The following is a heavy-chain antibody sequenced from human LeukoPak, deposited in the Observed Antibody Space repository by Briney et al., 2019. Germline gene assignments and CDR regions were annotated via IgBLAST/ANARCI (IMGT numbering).Heavy chain of an antibody. CDR3: ARQAGEMATTHRLFDY. CDR2: IYYSGST. D-gene: IGHD5-24*01. Sequence: SETLSLTCTVSGGSVSSGSYYWGWIRQPPGKGLEWIGSIYYSGSTYYNPSLKSRVTISVDTSKNQFSPKLSSVTAADTAVYYCARQAGEMATTHRLFDYWGQGTLVTVSS. V-gene: IGHV4-39*01. CDR1: GGSVSSGSYY. J-gene: IGHJ4*02.